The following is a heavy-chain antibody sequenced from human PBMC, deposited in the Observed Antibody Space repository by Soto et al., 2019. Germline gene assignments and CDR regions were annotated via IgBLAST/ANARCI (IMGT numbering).Heavy chain of an antibody. Sequence: QVQLVQSRAEVKKPGASVKVSCKASRYTCTSYAISWVRQAPGQGLEWMGWINAYNGNTNYAQKLQGRVTMTTDTSTSTDYMELRSLRSDDTAVYYCAREGPPEDYWGQGTLVTVSS. J-gene: IGHJ4*02. CDR2: INAYNGNT. CDR1: RYTCTSYA. CDR3: AREGPPEDY. V-gene: IGHV1-18*01.